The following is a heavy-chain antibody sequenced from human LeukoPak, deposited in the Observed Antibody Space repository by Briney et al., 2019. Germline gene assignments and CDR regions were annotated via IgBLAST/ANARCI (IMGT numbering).Heavy chain of an antibody. Sequence: PSETLSLTCTVSGGSLSTYYWSWIRQPPGKGLERIGYIHNSGSTHYTFSLKSRVTMSLDTSKNQFSLKLTSVTAADTAVYYCARTDYSNTNWFDPWGQGTLVTVSS. CDR1: GGSLSTYY. D-gene: IGHD4-11*01. V-gene: IGHV4-59*12. CDR3: ARTDYSNTNWFDP. J-gene: IGHJ5*02. CDR2: IHNSGST.